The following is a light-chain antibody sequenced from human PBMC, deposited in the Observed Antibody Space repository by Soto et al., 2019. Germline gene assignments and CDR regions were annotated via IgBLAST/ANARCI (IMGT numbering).Light chain of an antibody. CDR3: QVWDSSSDHVV. CDR1: HIGSKS. CDR2: YDS. J-gene: IGLJ2*01. Sequence: SYELTQPPSVSVAPGKTARITCGGNHIGSKSVHWYQQKPGQAPVLVIYYDSDRPSGIPERFSGSNSGNTATLTISRVEAGDEADSYCQVWDSSSDHVVFGGGTKLTVL. V-gene: IGLV3-21*04.